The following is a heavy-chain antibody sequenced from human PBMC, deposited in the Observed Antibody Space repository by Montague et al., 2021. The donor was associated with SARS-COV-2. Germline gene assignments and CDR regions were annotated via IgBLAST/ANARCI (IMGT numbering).Heavy chain of an antibody. V-gene: IGHV3-21*01. CDR2: ISSSSSYI. D-gene: IGHD2-15*01. J-gene: IGHJ4*02. Sequence: SLRLSCAASGFTFSSYSMNWVRQAPGKGLEWVSSISSSSSYISYADSVKGRFTVSRDDAKNSLSLQMNSLRAEDTAVYYCASDRGMLHAADYWGQGTLVTVSS. CDR1: GFTFSSYS. CDR3: ASDRGMLHAADY.